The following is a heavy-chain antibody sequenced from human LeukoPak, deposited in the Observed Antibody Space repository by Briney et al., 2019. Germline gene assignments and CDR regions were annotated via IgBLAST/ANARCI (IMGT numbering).Heavy chain of an antibody. CDR3: AREGVTHNWFDP. V-gene: IGHV4-4*08. D-gene: IGHD4-11*01. CDR2: IYRGST. J-gene: IGHJ5*02. Sequence: SETPSLTCTVSGGSVNNYYWSWIRQPPGKGLDWIGYIYRGSTKYNPSLKSRVTISMDTSQNQISLKLISVTAADTAVYYCAREGVTHNWFDPWGQGTLVTVSS. CDR1: GGSVNNYY.